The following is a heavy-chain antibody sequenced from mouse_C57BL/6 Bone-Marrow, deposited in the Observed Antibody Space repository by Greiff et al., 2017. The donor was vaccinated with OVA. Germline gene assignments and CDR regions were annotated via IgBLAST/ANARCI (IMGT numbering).Heavy chain of an antibody. CDR2: IWSGGST. CDR3: ASYYGNYGDYFDY. CDR1: GFSLTSYG. Sequence: QVQLKESGPGLVQPSQSLSITCTVSGFSLTSYGVHWVRQSPGKGLEWLGVIWSGGSTDYNAAFISRLSISKDNSKSQVFFKMNSLQADDTAIYYCASYYGNYGDYFDYWGQGTTLTVSS. V-gene: IGHV2-2*01. J-gene: IGHJ2*01. D-gene: IGHD2-1*01.